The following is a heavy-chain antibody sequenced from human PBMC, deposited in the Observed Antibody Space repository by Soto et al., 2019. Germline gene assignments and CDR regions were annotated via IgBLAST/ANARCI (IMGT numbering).Heavy chain of an antibody. CDR2: IYYSGST. CDR1: GGSISSSSYY. CDR3: ARLIAAAGTQH. J-gene: IGHJ1*01. D-gene: IGHD6-13*01. Sequence: QLQLQESGPGLVKPSETLSLTCTVSGGSISSSSYYWGWIRQPPGKGLEWIGSIYYSGSTYYNPSLKSRVTISVDTSKNQFSLKLSSVTAADTAVYYCARLIAAAGTQHWGQGTLVTVSS. V-gene: IGHV4-39*01.